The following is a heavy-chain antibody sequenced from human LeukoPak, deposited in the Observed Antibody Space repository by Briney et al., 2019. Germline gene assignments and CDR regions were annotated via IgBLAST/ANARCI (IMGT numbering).Heavy chain of an antibody. Sequence: SQTLSLTCTVSGGSITSGAYYWSWIRQLPGKGLEWIGYIYYSGSAYYNPSLKSRVTISVDTSKNQFSLNLSSVTAADTAVYYCAGDYDGAYPQFGHWGQGTLVTVSS. D-gene: IGHD4-17*01. J-gene: IGHJ4*02. V-gene: IGHV4-31*03. CDR2: IYYSGSA. CDR1: GGSITSGAYY. CDR3: AGDYDGAYPQFGH.